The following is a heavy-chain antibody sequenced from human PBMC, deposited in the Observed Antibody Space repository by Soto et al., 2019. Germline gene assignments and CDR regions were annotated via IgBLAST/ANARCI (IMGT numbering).Heavy chain of an antibody. CDR3: ARDAVIAAADTPGDY. D-gene: IGHD6-13*01. J-gene: IGHJ4*02. Sequence: QVQLVQSGAEVKKPGASVKVSCKASGYTLTDYYMHWVRQAPGQGLEWMGWINPNNGGTNYAQKFEGWGTMTRETSISTAYMELSRLRSDETAVYYCARDAVIAAADTPGDYLGQGTLVTVAS. CDR1: GYTLTDYY. CDR2: INPNNGGT. V-gene: IGHV1-2*04.